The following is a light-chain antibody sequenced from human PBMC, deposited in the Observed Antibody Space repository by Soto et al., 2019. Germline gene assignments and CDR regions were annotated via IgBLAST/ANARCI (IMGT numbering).Light chain of an antibody. CDR3: QQYTTYPYT. CDR1: QSVTNW. V-gene: IGKV1-5*01. CDR2: DAS. Sequence: DIQMTQSPSTLFAPVGDGATITCRASQSVTNWLAWYQQKPGKPPNLLIYDASRLQSGIPSRFSGSGSGTEFTLTISSLQPDDFATYYCQQYTTYPYTFGQGTKLEIK. J-gene: IGKJ2*01.